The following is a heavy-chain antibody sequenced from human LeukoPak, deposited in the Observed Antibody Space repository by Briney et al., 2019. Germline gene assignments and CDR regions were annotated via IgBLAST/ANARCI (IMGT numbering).Heavy chain of an antibody. Sequence: GGSLRLSCAASGFTFSSYGMHWVRQAPGKGLEWVAVISYDGSNKYYADSVKGRFTISRDNSKNTLYLQLSSLRAEDTALYYCAREYPYYFDYWGQGTLVTVSS. D-gene: IGHD2-2*02. CDR2: ISYDGSNK. CDR1: GFTFSSYG. CDR3: AREYPYYFDY. J-gene: IGHJ4*02. V-gene: IGHV3-30*03.